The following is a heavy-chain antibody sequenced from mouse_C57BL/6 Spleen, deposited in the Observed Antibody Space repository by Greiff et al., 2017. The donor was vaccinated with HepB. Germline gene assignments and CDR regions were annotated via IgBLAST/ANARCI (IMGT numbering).Heavy chain of an antibody. V-gene: IGHV2-6*01. J-gene: IGHJ3*01. Sequence: QVQLQQSGPGLVAPSQSLSITCTVSGFSLTSYGVDWVRQSPGKGLEWLGVIWGVGSTNYNSALKSRLSISKDNSKSQVFLQMNSLQTDDTAMYYCASGRLPFAYWGQGTLVTVSA. CDR1: GFSLTSYG. CDR2: IWGVGST. D-gene: IGHD2-2*01. CDR3: ASGRLPFAY.